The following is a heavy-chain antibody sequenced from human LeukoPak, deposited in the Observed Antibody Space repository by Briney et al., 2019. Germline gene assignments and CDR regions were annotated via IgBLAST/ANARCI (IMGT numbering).Heavy chain of an antibody. V-gene: IGHV1-46*01. Sequence: ASVKVSSKAFGYTSTSNYMHWVRQAPGQGPEWMGVISPSGGSTTYAQKLQGRVTMATDTSTSTAYMELRSLRSDDTAVYYCARTPKVGATELYYWGQGTLVTVSS. J-gene: IGHJ4*02. CDR1: GYTSTSNY. D-gene: IGHD1-26*01. CDR2: ISPSGGST. CDR3: ARTPKVGATELYY.